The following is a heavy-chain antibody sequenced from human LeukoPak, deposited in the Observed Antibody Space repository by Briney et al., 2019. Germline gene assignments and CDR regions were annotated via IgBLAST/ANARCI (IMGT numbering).Heavy chain of an antibody. CDR1: GGPISNSSYY. CDR3: ARHGRMGTINPSY. V-gene: IGHV4-39*01. CDR2: IYYSGST. D-gene: IGHD5-24*01. Sequence: TASETLSFTCTVSGGPISNSSYYWGRIRQPPGKVLEWIGSIYYSGSTYYNPSLKSRATISVDTSKNQFSLKLSSVTAADTAVYYCARHGRMGTINPSYWGQGTLVTVSS. J-gene: IGHJ4*02.